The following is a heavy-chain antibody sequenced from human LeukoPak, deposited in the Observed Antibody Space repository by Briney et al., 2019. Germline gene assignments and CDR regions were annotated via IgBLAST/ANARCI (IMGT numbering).Heavy chain of an antibody. V-gene: IGHV3-74*01. D-gene: IGHD6-6*01. CDR3: ARGPNSNWSGLDF. CDR2: ISPTGSTT. J-gene: IGHJ4*02. CDR1: GFSFSGHW. Sequence: QPGGSLRLSCIASGFSFSGHWMHWARQLPGKGLVWVSRISPTGSTTSYADSVKGRFTVSRDNAKNTLYLQVNNPRAEDTAVYYCARGPNSNWSGLDFWGQGTLLTVSS.